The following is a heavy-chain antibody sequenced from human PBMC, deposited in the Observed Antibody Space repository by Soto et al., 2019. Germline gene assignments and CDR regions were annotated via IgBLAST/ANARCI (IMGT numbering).Heavy chain of an antibody. CDR3: ARGMDAWYSSGWYDYFDY. D-gene: IGHD6-19*01. CDR1: GFTFSSHS. V-gene: IGHV3-33*01. CDR2: IWHDGSNK. Sequence: QVQLVESGGGVVQPGRSLRLSCAASGFTFSSHSMHWVRQAPGKGLEWVAIIWHDGSNKYYADSVKGRFTISKDNFKNTVYLHMDSLRAEDKAVYYCARGMDAWYSSGWYDYFDYWGQGTLVTVS. J-gene: IGHJ4*02.